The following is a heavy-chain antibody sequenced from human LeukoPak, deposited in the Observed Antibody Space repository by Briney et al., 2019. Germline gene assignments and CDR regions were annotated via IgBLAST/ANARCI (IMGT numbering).Heavy chain of an antibody. V-gene: IGHV3-53*01. D-gene: IGHD6-19*01. CDR2: IYSGGST. CDR1: GFTVSSNY. CDR3: AKDRRYSSGLGAFDI. Sequence: QPGGSLRLSCAASGFTVSSNYMSWVRQAPGKGLEWVSVIYSGGSTYYADSVKGRFTISRDNSKNTLYLQMNSLRAEDTAVYYCAKDRRYSSGLGAFDIWGQGTMVTVSS. J-gene: IGHJ3*02.